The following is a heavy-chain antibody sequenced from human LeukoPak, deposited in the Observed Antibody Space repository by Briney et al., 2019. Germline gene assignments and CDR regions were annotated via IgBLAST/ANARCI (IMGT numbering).Heavy chain of an antibody. J-gene: IGHJ5*02. CDR2: IIPIFGTA. D-gene: IGHD6-13*01. CDR3: ARVINPYSSSWTGFDP. CDR1: GGTFSSYA. Sequence: SVKVSCKASGGTFSSYAISWVRQAPGQGLEWMGGIIPIFGTASYAQKFQGRVTITADESTSTAYMELSSLRSEDTAVYYCARVINPYSSSWTGFDPWGQGTLVTVSS. V-gene: IGHV1-69*01.